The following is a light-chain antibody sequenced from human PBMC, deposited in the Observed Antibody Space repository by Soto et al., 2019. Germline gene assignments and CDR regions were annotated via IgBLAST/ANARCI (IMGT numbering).Light chain of an antibody. CDR3: SSYAGSSNV. CDR1: SSDVGGDNY. Sequence: SVLTQPPTASGSTGQSVAISCTGTSSDVGGDNYVSWYQQHPGKAPKLMIYEVNKRPSGVPDRFSGSKSGNTASLTVSGLQAEDEADYYCSSYAGSSNVFGTGTKVTVL. V-gene: IGLV2-8*01. CDR2: EVN. J-gene: IGLJ1*01.